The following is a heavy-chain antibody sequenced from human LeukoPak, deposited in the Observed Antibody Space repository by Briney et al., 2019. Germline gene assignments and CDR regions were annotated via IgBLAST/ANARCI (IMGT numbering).Heavy chain of an antibody. D-gene: IGHD2-15*01. CDR3: ARVYCSGGSCYLAYFDS. J-gene: IGHJ4*02. Sequence: SETLSLTCAVYGGSFSGYYWSWIRQPPGKGLEWIGSIYHSGSTYYNPSLKSRVTVSVDTSKNQFSLKLSSVTAADTAVYYCARVYCSGGSCYLAYFDSWGQGTLVTVSS. CDR1: GGSFSGYY. CDR2: IYHSGST. V-gene: IGHV4-34*01.